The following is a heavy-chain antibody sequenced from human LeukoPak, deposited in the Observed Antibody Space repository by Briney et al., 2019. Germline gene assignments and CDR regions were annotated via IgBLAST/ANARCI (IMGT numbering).Heavy chain of an antibody. Sequence: GRSLRLSCAASGFTFDDYAMHWARQAPGKGLEWVSGISWNSGGIGYADSVKGRFTISRDNAENSLYLQMNSLRAEDTALYYCAKGGGSSGYYPYLDYWGQGTLVTVSS. CDR1: GFTFDDYA. CDR3: AKGGGSSGYYPYLDY. V-gene: IGHV3-9*01. D-gene: IGHD3-22*01. J-gene: IGHJ4*02. CDR2: ISWNSGGI.